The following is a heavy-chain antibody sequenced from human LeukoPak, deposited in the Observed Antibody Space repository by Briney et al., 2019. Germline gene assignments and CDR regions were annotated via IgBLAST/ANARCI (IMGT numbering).Heavy chain of an antibody. CDR1: GYTFTSYD. CDR2: INPNSGGT. CDR3: ARDSPIVVVPAANYYYYGMDV. D-gene: IGHD2-2*01. Sequence: ASVKVSCKASGYTFTSYDINWVRQAPGQGLEWMGWINPNSGGTNYAQKFQGRVTMTRDTSISTAYMELSRLRSDDTAVYYCARDSPIVVVPAANYYYYGMDVWGQGTTVTVSS. J-gene: IGHJ6*02. V-gene: IGHV1-2*02.